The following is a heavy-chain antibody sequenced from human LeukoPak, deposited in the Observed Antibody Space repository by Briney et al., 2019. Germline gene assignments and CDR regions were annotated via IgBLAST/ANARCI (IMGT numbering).Heavy chain of an antibody. CDR1: GFTFRSYG. J-gene: IGHJ4*02. V-gene: IGHV3-21*01. D-gene: IGHD3-22*01. CDR3: ARDYGKWLLIWAFDY. CDR2: ISSSSSYI. Sequence: PGGSLRLSCAASGFTFRSYGMHWVRQAPGKGLEWVSSISSSSSYIYYADSVKGRFTISRDNAKNSLYLQMNSLRAEDTAVYYCARDYGKWLLIWAFDYWGQGTLVTVSS.